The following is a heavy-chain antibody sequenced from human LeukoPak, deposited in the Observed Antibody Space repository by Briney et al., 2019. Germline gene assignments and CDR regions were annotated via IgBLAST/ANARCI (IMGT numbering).Heavy chain of an antibody. Sequence: ASVKVSCKASGYTFTGYAISWVRQAPGQGLEWMGWVSAYNGATNYAQNFQDRVTMTTDTPTTTAYMELRSLRSDDTAVYYCARVDLYYDSRGYSQAANDYWGQGTLVTVSS. V-gene: IGHV1-18*01. D-gene: IGHD3-22*01. CDR2: VSAYNGAT. CDR3: ARVDLYYDSRGYSQAANDY. J-gene: IGHJ4*02. CDR1: GYTFTGYA.